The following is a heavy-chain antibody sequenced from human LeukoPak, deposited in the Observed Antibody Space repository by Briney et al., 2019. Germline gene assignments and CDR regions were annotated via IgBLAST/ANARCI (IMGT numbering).Heavy chain of an antibody. Sequence: PGGSLRLSCAVSGFTFSDYYMSWVRQAPGKGLEWVSSISSSSSYIYYADSVKGRFTISRDNAKNSLYLQMNSLRAEDTAVYYCARDDGSGIDYWGQGTLVTVSS. CDR3: ARDDGSGIDY. CDR1: GFTFSDYY. D-gene: IGHD3-10*01. J-gene: IGHJ4*02. CDR2: ISSSSSYI. V-gene: IGHV3-21*01.